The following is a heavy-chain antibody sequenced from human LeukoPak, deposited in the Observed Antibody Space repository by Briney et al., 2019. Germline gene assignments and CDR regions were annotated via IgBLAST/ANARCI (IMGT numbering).Heavy chain of an antibody. CDR2: IYYSGST. CDR3: ARRGLGTDAFDI. Sequence: SETLSLTCTVSGGSISSYYWSWIRQPPGKGLEWIGYIYYSGSTNYNPSLKSRVTISVDTSKNQFSLKLSSVTAADTAVYYCARRGLGTDAFDIWGQGTMVTVSS. D-gene: IGHD1-14*01. V-gene: IGHV4-59*08. CDR1: GGSISSYY. J-gene: IGHJ3*02.